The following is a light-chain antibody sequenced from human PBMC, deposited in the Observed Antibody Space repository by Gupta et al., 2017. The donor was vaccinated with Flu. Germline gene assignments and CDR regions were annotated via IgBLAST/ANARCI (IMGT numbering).Light chain of an antibody. Sequence: SYELTQPPSVSVSPGQTASITCSGDKLGDKYACWYQQKPGQSPVLVIYQDSKRPSGIPERFSGSNSGNTATLTISGTQAMEEADYYCQAWDGVLGTGTKVTVL. J-gene: IGLJ1*01. CDR1: KLGDKY. V-gene: IGLV3-1*01. CDR3: QAWDGV. CDR2: QDS.